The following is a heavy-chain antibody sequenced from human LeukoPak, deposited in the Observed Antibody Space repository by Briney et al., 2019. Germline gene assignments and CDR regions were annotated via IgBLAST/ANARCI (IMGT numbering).Heavy chain of an antibody. J-gene: IGHJ4*02. V-gene: IGHV3-23*01. D-gene: IGHD3-9*01. CDR3: AKMNVLTGYYTPNFDF. Sequence: PGGSLRLSCAASGFTFSSYAMSWVRQAPRKGLDCVSVVSGSGSSTDYADSVKGRFTISRDNSKNTLYLQMSSLSAEDTAVYYCAKMNVLTGYYTPNFDFWGQGTLVTVSP. CDR2: VSGSGSST. CDR1: GFTFSSYA.